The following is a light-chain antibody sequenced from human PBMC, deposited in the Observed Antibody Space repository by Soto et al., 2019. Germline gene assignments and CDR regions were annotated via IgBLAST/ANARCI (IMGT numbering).Light chain of an antibody. CDR2: DTT. J-gene: IGLJ2*01. CDR1: TGAVTSGHY. V-gene: IGLV7-46*01. Sequence: QAVVTQEPSLTVSPGGTVTLTCGSSTGAVTSGHYPYWFQQKPGHAPKTLIYDTTTKHSWTPARFSGSLLGGKAALTLSGAQPEDEADYYCLLSYSAARPVFGGGNKLTVL. CDR3: LLSYSAARPV.